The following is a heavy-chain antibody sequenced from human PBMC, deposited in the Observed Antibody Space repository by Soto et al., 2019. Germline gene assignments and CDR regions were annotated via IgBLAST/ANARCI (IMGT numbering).Heavy chain of an antibody. V-gene: IGHV3-33*01. CDR3: ARDRGIAAAWGDAFDI. CDR1: GFTFSSYG. J-gene: IGHJ3*02. D-gene: IGHD6-13*01. Sequence: QVQLVESGGGVVQPGRSLRLSCAASGFTFSSYGMHWVRQAPGKGLEWVAVIWYDGSNKYYADSVKGRFTISRDNSKXTLYLQMNSLRAEDTAVYYCARDRGIAAAWGDAFDIWGQGTMVTVSS. CDR2: IWYDGSNK.